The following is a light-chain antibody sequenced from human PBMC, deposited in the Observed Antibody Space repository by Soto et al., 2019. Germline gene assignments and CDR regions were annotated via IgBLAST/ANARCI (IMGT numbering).Light chain of an antibody. V-gene: IGKV3-20*01. J-gene: IGKJ3*01. CDR1: RHVYINA. Sequence: VVLTQSPATLSLSPGDRATLSCRASRHVYINALGWYQQKPGRTPTLLIYGASTRATDIPDRFSATGSGTDFSLTISGVEPEYSAVYYCQQYGASPFTCGPGTRLEI. CDR2: GAS. CDR3: QQYGASPFT.